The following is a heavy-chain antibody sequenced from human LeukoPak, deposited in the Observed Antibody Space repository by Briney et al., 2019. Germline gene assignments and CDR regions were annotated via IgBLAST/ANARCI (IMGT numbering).Heavy chain of an antibody. V-gene: IGHV3-30*02. J-gene: IGHJ4*02. D-gene: IGHD2-2*01. CDR1: GFTFSSYG. Sequence: PGGSLRLSCAASGFTFSSYGMHWVRQAPGKGLEWVAFIRYDGSNKYYADSVKGRFTISRDNSKNTLYLQMNSLRAEDTAVYYCAKDTIVVVPAAMQGDGYWGQGTLVTVSS. CDR2: IRYDGSNK. CDR3: AKDTIVVVPAAMQGDGY.